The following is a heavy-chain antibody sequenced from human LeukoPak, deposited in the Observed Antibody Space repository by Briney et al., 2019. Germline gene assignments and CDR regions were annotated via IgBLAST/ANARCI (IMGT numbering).Heavy chain of an antibody. V-gene: IGHV1-58*02. D-gene: IGHD1-26*01. J-gene: IGHJ3*02. CDR3: AAEEGATPLNAFDI. CDR2: IVVGSGNT. Sequence: SVKVSCKASGFTFTSSAMQWVRQARGQRLEWIGWIVVGSGNTNYAQKFQERVTITRDMSTSTAYMELSSLRSEDTAVYYCAAEEGATPLNAFDIWGQGTMVTVSS. CDR1: GFTFTSSA.